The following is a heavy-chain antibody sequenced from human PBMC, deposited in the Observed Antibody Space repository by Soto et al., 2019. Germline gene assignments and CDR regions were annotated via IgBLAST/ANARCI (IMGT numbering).Heavy chain of an antibody. D-gene: IGHD6-6*01. CDR1: GFAFSTYS. CDR3: ARGLQTARH. J-gene: IGHJ4*02. CDR2: ISSGSNYI. V-gene: IGHV3-21*01. Sequence: EVQLVESGGGLVKPGGSLRLSCAASGFAFSTYSMNWVRQAPGKGLEWVSSISSGSNYIYYADSVKGRLTISRDNAKNSLYLQMNSLRVEDTAVYYCARGLQTARHWGQGTLVTVSS.